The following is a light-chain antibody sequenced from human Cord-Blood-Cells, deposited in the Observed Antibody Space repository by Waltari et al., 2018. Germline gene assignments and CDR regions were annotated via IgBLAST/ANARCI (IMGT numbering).Light chain of an antibody. CDR3: SSYTSRSTLV. CDR2: EVS. J-gene: IGLJ1*01. V-gene: IGLV2-14*01. CDR1: SSDVGGYNY. Sequence: QSALTQPASVSGSPGQSITISCTGTSSDVGGYNYVYWYQQHPGKAPKLMIYEVSNRPSGVSNRFSGSKSGNTASLNISGLQAEDEADYYCSSYTSRSTLVFGTGNKVTVL.